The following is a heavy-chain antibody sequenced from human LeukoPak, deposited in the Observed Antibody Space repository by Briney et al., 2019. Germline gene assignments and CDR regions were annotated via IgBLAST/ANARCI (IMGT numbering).Heavy chain of an antibody. CDR1: GDSVITDDYY. CDR2: T. D-gene: IGHD3-16*02. J-gene: IGHJ6*02. Sequence: EPSETLSLTCIVSGDSVITDDYYWGWVRQPPGKGLEWLGSTYRIPPLKSRVTISVDTSRNQFSLRLSSVTAADTAVYFCARVFGRYQEAMDVWGQGTPVTVSS. CDR3: ARVFGRYQEAMDV. V-gene: IGHV4-39*07.